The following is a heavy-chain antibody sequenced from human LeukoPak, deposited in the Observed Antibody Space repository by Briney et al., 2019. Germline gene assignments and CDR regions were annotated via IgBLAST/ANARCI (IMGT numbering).Heavy chain of an antibody. CDR3: ARGGSSFRYYYYMDV. D-gene: IGHD6-6*01. Sequence: SETLSLTCTVSGGSISSYYWSWIRQPPGKGLEWIGYIYFIGSTNYNPSLKSRVTISVDTSKNQFSLKLSSVTAAHTAVYYCARGGSSFRYYYYMDVWGKGTTVTVSS. J-gene: IGHJ6*03. CDR1: GGSISSYY. V-gene: IGHV4-59*01. CDR2: IYFIGST.